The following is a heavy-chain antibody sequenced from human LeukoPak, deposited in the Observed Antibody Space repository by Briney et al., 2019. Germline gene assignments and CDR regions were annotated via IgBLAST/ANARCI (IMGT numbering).Heavy chain of an antibody. CDR1: GYTFTGYY. J-gene: IGHJ3*02. CDR2: INPNSGGT. CDR3: ARASLPANYYDSSRAFDI. D-gene: IGHD3-22*01. V-gene: IGHV1-2*04. Sequence: VASVKVSCKASGYTFTGYYMHWVRQAPGQGLEWMGWINPNSGGTNYAQKFQGWVTMTRDTSISTAYMELSRLRSDDTAVYYCARASLPANYYDSSRAFDIWGQGTMVTVSS.